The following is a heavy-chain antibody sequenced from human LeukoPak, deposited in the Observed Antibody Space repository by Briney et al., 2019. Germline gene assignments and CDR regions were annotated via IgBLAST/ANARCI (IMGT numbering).Heavy chain of an antibody. CDR1: GFTFSSYS. Sequence: GGSLRLSCAASGFTFSSYSMNWVRQAPGEGLEWVSYISSSSSTIYYADSVKGRFTISRDNAKNSLYLQMDSLRAEDTAVYYCAKFSRAADSYWGQGTLVTVSS. D-gene: IGHD2-15*01. CDR2: ISSSSSTI. CDR3: AKFSRAADSY. J-gene: IGHJ4*02. V-gene: IGHV3-48*01.